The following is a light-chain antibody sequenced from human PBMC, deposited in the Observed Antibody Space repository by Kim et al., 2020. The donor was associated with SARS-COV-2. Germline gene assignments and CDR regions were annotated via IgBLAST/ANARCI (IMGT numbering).Light chain of an antibody. CDR2: DAS. Sequence: LSPGERATLSCRASQSVSSYLAWYQQKPGQAPRLLTYDASNRANGIPARFSGSGSGTDFTLTISSLEPEDFAVYYCQQRSKWPLTFGQGTRLEIK. J-gene: IGKJ5*01. CDR1: QSVSSY. CDR3: QQRSKWPLT. V-gene: IGKV3-11*01.